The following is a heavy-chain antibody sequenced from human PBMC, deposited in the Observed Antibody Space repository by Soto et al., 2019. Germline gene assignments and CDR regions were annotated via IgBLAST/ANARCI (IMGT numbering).Heavy chain of an antibody. V-gene: IGHV4-4*02. CDR3: ARVGLWFGDRGGLDY. CDR1: GGSISSSNW. D-gene: IGHD3-10*01. CDR2: IYHSRST. J-gene: IGHJ4*02. Sequence: QVQLQESGPGLVKPSGTLSLTCAVSGGSISSSNWWSWVCKPPGKGLEWIGEIYHSRSTNYNPSQKLQDTISVDKSRHPYSFKRSTVTAADPAVYYCARVGLWFGDRGGLDYWGQGTLVTVA.